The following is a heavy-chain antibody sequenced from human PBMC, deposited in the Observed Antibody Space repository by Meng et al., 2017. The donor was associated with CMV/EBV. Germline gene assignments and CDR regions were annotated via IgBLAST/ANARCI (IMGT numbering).Heavy chain of an antibody. V-gene: IGHV1-2*02. Sequence: ASAKVSCKASGYTFTGYYMHWVRQAPGQGLEWMGWINPNSGGTNYAQKFQGRVTMTRDTSISTAYMGLSRLRSDDTAVYYCAVAVAPRGDAFDIWGQGTMVTVSS. CDR2: INPNSGGT. D-gene: IGHD6-19*01. CDR1: GYTFTGYY. CDR3: AVAVAPRGDAFDI. J-gene: IGHJ3*02.